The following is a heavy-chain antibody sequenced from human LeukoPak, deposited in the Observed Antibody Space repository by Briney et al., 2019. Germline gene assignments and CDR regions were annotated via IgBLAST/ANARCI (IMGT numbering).Heavy chain of an antibody. J-gene: IGHJ4*02. V-gene: IGHV3-30*02. Sequence: GGSLRLSCAPSGFTFTIYGIHWVRQAPGKGLEWVPFRRYDRRNKYFADSVKGRFTISRDNSKNTLYLQMNSLRAEDTAVYYCAKDLRTADFWSGYPDYWGQGTLVTVSS. CDR2: RRYDRRNK. CDR3: AKDLRTADFWSGYPDY. D-gene: IGHD3-3*01. CDR1: GFTFTIYG.